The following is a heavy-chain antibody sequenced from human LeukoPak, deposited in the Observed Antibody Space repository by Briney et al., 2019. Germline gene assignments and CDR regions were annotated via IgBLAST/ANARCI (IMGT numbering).Heavy chain of an antibody. J-gene: IGHJ4*02. V-gene: IGHV3-53*01. Sequence: GGSLRLSCAASGFTVITNDMTWVRQAPGKGLEWVSVLYSDGNTKYADSVQGRFTISRDNSKNTLYLEVNSLSPDGTAVYYCARGVEPLAANTLAYWGQGTLVTVSS. CDR1: GFTVITND. D-gene: IGHD1-14*01. CDR3: ARGVEPLAANTLAY. CDR2: LYSDGNT.